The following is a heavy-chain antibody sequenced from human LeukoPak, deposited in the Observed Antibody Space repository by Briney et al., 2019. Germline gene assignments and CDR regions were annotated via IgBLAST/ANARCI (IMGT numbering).Heavy chain of an antibody. CDR2: INPNSGGT. CDR3: ARDYWNSYYFDY. Sequence: ASVKVSCKASGYTFTGYYMHWVRQAPGQGLEWMGWINPNSGGTNYAQKFQGRVTMTRDTSISTAYMELSRLRSDDTAVYYCARDYWNSYYFDYWGQGTLVTASS. D-gene: IGHD1-7*01. CDR1: GYTFTGYY. J-gene: IGHJ4*02. V-gene: IGHV1-2*02.